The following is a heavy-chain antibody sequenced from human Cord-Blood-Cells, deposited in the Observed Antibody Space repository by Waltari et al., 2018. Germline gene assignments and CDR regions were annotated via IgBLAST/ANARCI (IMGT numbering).Heavy chain of an antibody. V-gene: IGHV3-7*01. CDR3: ARGDVGAAY. J-gene: IGHJ4*02. CDR1: GFPFVSLW. Sequence: EVQLVVSGGGWVQLGGSLGLYGAVSGFPFVSLWMGWARQAPGKGLEWVANIKQDGSEKYYVDSVKGRFTISRDNAKNSLYLQMNSLRAEDTAVYYCARGDVGAAYWGQGTLVTVSS. CDR2: IKQDGSEK. D-gene: IGHD1-26*01.